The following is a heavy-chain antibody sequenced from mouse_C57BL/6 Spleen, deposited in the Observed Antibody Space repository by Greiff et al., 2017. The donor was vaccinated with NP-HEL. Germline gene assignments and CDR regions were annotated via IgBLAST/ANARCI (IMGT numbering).Heavy chain of an antibody. CDR3: ARDRFFDV. Sequence: EVKVVESEGGLVQPGSSMKLSCTASGFTFSDYYMAWVRQVPEKGLEWVANINYDGSSTYYLDSLKSRFIISRDNAKNILYLQMSSLKSEDTATYYCARDRFFDVWGTGTTVTVSS. J-gene: IGHJ1*03. V-gene: IGHV5-16*01. CDR2: INYDGSST. CDR1: GFTFSDYY.